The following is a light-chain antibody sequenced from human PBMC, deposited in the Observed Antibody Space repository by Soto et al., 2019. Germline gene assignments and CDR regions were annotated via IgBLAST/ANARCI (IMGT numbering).Light chain of an antibody. J-gene: IGKJ5*01. V-gene: IGKV3-15*01. CDR1: QLFSSN. Sequence: EIVLTQSPATLSVSPGESVTLSCRASQLFSSNLAWYQRRPGQAPRLLIYGSSTRATGIPARFSGSGSGTEFTLTISSLQSEDFAVYYCQQYNNWPPITFGQGTRLEIK. CDR3: QQYNNWPPIT. CDR2: GSS.